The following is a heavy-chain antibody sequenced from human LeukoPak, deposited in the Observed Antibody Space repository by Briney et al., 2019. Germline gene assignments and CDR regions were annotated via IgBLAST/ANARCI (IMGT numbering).Heavy chain of an antibody. Sequence: GGSLTLSSAASGFTFSSYGMHWVRQAPGKGLEWVAVIWYDGSNKYYADSVKGRFTISRDNSKNTLYLQMNSLRAEDTAVYYCARERSSSSGFGFDPWGQGTLVAISS. J-gene: IGHJ5*02. D-gene: IGHD6-6*01. CDR1: GFTFSSYG. CDR3: ARERSSSSGFGFDP. CDR2: IWYDGSNK. V-gene: IGHV3-33*01.